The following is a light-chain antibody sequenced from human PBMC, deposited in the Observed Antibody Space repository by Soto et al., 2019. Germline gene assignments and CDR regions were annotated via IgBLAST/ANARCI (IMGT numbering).Light chain of an antibody. Sequence: DTQMTQSPSSLSASVGDRVTITCRASQSVSNFLHWYQQRPGKAPNPLIYAVSSLQRGVPARFSGSGSGSGTDFTLTITSLQPEDIGTYYCQQTYDTPLTFGGGTKVEI. CDR2: AVS. J-gene: IGKJ4*01. V-gene: IGKV1-39*01. CDR3: QQTYDTPLT. CDR1: QSVSNF.